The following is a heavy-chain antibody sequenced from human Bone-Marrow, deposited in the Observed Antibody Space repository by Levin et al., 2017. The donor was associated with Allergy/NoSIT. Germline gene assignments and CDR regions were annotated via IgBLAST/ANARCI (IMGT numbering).Heavy chain of an antibody. CDR3: ARLLGDDFWSGYYTGTPFFP. D-gene: IGHD3-3*01. J-gene: IGHJ5*02. Sequence: QWVSCKGSGYSFTSYWIGWVRQMPGKGLEWMGIIYPGDSDTRYSPSFQGQVTISADKSISTAYLQWSSLKASDTAMYYCARLLGDDFWSGYYTGTPFFPWGQGTLVTVSS. CDR2: IYPGDSDT. V-gene: IGHV5-51*01. CDR1: GYSFTSYW.